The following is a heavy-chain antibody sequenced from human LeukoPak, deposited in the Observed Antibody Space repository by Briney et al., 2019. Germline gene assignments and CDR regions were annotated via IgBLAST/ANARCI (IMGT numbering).Heavy chain of an antibody. CDR1: GYTFTSYD. CDR3: ARGEIEALFFSSGYSSGWSTYYMDV. CDR2: MNPNMGNT. Sequence: ASVKVSCKASGYTFTSYDINWVRQATGQGLEWMGWMNPNMGNTGYAQKFQGRVTITRNTSISTAYMELSSLRSEDTAVYYCARGEIEALFFSSGYSSGWSTYYMDVWGKGTRVTVSS. D-gene: IGHD6-19*01. V-gene: IGHV1-8*03. J-gene: IGHJ6*03.